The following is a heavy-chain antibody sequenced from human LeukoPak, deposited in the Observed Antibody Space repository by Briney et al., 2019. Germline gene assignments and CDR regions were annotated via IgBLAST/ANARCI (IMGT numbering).Heavy chain of an antibody. CDR2: ISGSGGST. Sequence: GGSLRLSCAASGFTFSSYAMSWVRQAPGKGLEWVSGISGSGGSTDYADSLKGRFTISRDNSKNTLYLQMNSLRAEDTAVYYCAKDGEYYDFWSGYSGYYYYYMDVWGKGTTVTVSS. CDR3: AKDGEYYDFWSGYSGYYYYYMDV. D-gene: IGHD3-3*01. V-gene: IGHV3-23*01. CDR1: GFTFSSYA. J-gene: IGHJ6*03.